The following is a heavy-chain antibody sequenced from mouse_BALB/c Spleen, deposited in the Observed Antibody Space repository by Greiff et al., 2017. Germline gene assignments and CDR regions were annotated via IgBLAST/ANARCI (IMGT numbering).Heavy chain of an antibody. CDR1: GYAFSSYW. V-gene: IGHV1-80*01. CDR2: IYPGDGDT. J-gene: IGHJ3*01. Sequence: VQLKESGAELVRPGSSVKISCKASGYAFSSYWMNWVKQRPGQGLEWIGQIYPGDGDTNYNGKFKGKATLTADKSSSTAYMQLSSLTSEDSAVYFCATYYYGSREAWFAYWGQGTLVTVSA. CDR3: ATYYYGSREAWFAY. D-gene: IGHD1-1*01.